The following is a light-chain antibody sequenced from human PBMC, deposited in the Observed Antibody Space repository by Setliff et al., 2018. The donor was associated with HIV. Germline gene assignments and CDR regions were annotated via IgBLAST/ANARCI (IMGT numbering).Light chain of an antibody. Sequence: QSVLTQPASVSGSPGQSITISCTGTSNDVGRYDLVSWYQQHPARAPKLIIYQATRRPSGVSNRFSGSKSGNVASLTISGLQAEDEADYYCCSNTGSNTFVFGTGDQGHRP. J-gene: IGLJ1*01. CDR1: SNDVGRYDL. CDR2: QAT. V-gene: IGLV2-23*01. CDR3: CSNTGSNTFV.